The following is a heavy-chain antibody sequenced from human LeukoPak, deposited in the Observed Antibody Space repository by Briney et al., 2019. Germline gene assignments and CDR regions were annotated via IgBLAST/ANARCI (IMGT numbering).Heavy chain of an antibody. CDR2: ISYDGSNK. D-gene: IGHD3-22*01. CDR1: GFTFSGYP. J-gene: IGHJ4*02. CDR3: ARAHTQTYYYDSSGQWFDY. Sequence: PGGSLRLSCAASGFTFSGYPIHWVRQAPGKGLEWVAVISYDGSNKYYADSVKGRFTISRDNSKNTLYLQMNSLRAEDTAVYYCARAHTQTYYYDSSGQWFDYWGQGTLVTVSS. V-gene: IGHV3-30-3*01.